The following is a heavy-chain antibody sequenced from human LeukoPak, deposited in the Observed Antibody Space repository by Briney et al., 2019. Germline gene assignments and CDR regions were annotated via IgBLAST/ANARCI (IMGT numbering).Heavy chain of an antibody. J-gene: IGHJ6*03. D-gene: IGHD2-2*02. CDR2: INHSGST. Sequence: PSETLSLTCAVYGGSFSGYYWSWIRQPPGKGLEWIGEINHSGSTNNPSLKSRVTISVDTSKNQFSLKLSSVTAADTAVYYCALYDPDYYYMDVWGKGTTVTISS. CDR3: ALYDPDYYYMDV. V-gene: IGHV4-34*01. CDR1: GGSFSGYY.